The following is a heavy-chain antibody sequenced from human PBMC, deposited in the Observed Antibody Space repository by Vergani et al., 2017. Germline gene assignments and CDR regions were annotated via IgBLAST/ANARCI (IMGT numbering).Heavy chain of an antibody. V-gene: IGHV3-66*01. CDR1: GLTVSSNY. CDR3: ANELGRRGSWRETSDAFDS. D-gene: IGHD2-15*01. J-gene: IGHJ3*02. CDR2: IYSGGRT. Sequence: EVQLVESGGGLVQPGGSLRLSCAASGLTVSSNYMSWVRQAPGKGLEWVSVIYSGGRTYNADSVKGRFTISRDNSKNTLYLQMNSLTAADTAVYYCANELGRRGSWRETSDAFDSWGQGTMVTVSS.